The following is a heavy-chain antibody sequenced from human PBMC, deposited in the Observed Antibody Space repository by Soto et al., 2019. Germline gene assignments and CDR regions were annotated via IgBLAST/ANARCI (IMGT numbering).Heavy chain of an antibody. CDR1: GFTFSTYA. J-gene: IGHJ3*01. CDR2: ISEDGVYT. V-gene: IGHV3-23*01. CDR3: AKETSPNTYYAFDF. D-gene: IGHD1-26*01. Sequence: EVHLLETGGGLVQPGGSLRLSCTASGFTFSTYAMSWVRQAPGEGLEWVSSISEDGVYTDYADSVKGRFTISRDNSKNTLYVQMTSLRAEDTAVYYCAKETSPNTYYAFDFWGQPTMVTVSS.